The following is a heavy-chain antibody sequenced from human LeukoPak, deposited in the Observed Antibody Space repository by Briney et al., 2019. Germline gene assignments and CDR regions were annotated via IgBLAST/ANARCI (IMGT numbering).Heavy chain of an antibody. CDR3: ARGRYGPRLGN. Sequence: SETLSLTCAVYGASFSDSYWSWIRQSPEKGLECIGEINNSGSTSYNPSLNSRVIMSVDRSKNQFPLRQTSVTAADTAVYYCARGRYGPRLGNWGQGTLVTVSS. CDR2: INNSGST. CDR1: GASFSDSY. J-gene: IGHJ4*02. D-gene: IGHD3-16*01. V-gene: IGHV4-34*01.